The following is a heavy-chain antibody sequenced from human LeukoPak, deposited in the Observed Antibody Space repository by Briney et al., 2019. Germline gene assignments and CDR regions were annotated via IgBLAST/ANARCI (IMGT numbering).Heavy chain of an antibody. CDR2: ISWDSGSI. Sequence: GGSLRLSCAASGFTFDDYALHWLRQAPGRGLECVSAISWDSGSIAYADSVEGRFTISRDNTKNSLYLQMNGLRIEDTALYYCVKSQGASWSGGFDLWGQGTLVTVSS. CDR3: VKSQGASWSGGFDL. V-gene: IGHV3-9*01. CDR1: GFTFDDYA. J-gene: IGHJ5*02.